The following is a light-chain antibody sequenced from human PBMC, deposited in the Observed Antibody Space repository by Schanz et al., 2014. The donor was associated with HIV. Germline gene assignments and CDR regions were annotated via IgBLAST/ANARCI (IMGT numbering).Light chain of an antibody. CDR3: QQLASYPLT. Sequence: AIRITQSPSSLSASTGDRVTITCRASQGIGSYLAWYQQKPGKPPKLLIYGASTLQSGVPSRFSGSGSGADFNLTISSLQPEDFATYYCQQLASYPLTFGGGTKVEIK. CDR2: GAS. V-gene: IGKV1-8*01. J-gene: IGKJ4*01. CDR1: QGIGSY.